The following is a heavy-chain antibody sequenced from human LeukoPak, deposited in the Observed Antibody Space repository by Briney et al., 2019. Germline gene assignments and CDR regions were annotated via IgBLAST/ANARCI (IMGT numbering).Heavy chain of an antibody. D-gene: IGHD6-19*01. J-gene: IGHJ6*02. CDR3: ARSEYSSGWYDYYYYGMDV. CDR2: INWNGGST. CDR1: GFTFDDHD. V-gene: IGHV3-20*04. Sequence: EGSLRLSCVASGFTFDDHDMSWVRQAPGKGLEWVSDINWNGGSTGYADSVKGRFTISRDNSKNTLYLQMNSLRAEDTAVYYCARSEYSSGWYDYYYYGMDVWGQGTTVTVSS.